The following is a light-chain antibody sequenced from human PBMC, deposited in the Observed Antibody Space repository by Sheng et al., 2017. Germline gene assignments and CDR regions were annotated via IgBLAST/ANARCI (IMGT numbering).Light chain of an antibody. CDR2: SAS. CDR1: QSLNSKY. CDR3: QQRRSWPLT. V-gene: IGKV3D-20*02. J-gene: IGKJ4*01. Sequence: EIVLTQSPGTLSLSPGERATLSCRASQSLNSKYLAWYQQKSGQSPRLLIYSASNRATGIPDRFSGSGSGTDFTLTISSLEPEDFAVYSCQQRRSWPLTFGGGTKVEIK.